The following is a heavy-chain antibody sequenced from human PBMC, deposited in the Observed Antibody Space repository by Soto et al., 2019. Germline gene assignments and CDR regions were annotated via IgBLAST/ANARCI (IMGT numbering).Heavy chain of an antibody. CDR1: GFIFSTYS. V-gene: IGHV3-48*02. J-gene: IGHJ5*02. CDR3: ARLYSTSTVSRWFDP. Sequence: EVQLVESGGGLVQPGGSLRLSCAASGFIFSTYSMNWVRQAPGKGLEWISFINSGSTSIYYADSVRGRFTISRDNAANSLFRQMNSLRDEDTAVYYCARLYSTSTVSRWFDPWGQGTLVTVSS. CDR2: INSGSTSI. D-gene: IGHD6-13*01.